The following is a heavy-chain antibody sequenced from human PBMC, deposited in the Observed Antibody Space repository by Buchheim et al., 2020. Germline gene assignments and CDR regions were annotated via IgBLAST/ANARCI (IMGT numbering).Heavy chain of an antibody. V-gene: IGHV3-33*01. CDR1: GFTFSSYG. D-gene: IGHD3-22*01. Sequence: QVQLVESGGGVVQPGRSLRLSCAASGFTFSSYGMHWVRQAPGKGLEWVAVIWYDGSNKYYADSVKGRFTIPRDNSKNTLYLQMNSLRAEDTAVYYCARDSDSSGYFGTYYFDYWGQGTL. J-gene: IGHJ4*02. CDR3: ARDSDSSGYFGTYYFDY. CDR2: IWYDGSNK.